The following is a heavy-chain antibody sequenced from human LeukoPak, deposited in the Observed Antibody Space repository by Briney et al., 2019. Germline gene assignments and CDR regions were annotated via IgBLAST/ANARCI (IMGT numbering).Heavy chain of an antibody. CDR1: GFTFSSYA. D-gene: IGHD2-2*01. CDR3: AKDEWGVVPAANFDY. CDR2: ISGSGGST. J-gene: IGHJ4*02. Sequence: GGSLRLSCAASGFTFSSYAMSWVRQAPGKVLEWVSAISGSGGSTYYADSVKGRFTISRDNSKNTLYLQMNSLRAEDTAVYYCAKDEWGVVPAANFDYWGQGTLVTVSS. V-gene: IGHV3-23*01.